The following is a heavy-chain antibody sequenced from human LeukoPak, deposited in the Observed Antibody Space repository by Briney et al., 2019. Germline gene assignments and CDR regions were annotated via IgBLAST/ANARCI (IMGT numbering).Heavy chain of an antibody. CDR3: ARGRFRSLIDY. J-gene: IGHJ4*02. CDR2: INHSGST. V-gene: IGHV4-34*01. Sequence: SETLSLTCAAYGGSFSGYYWSWIRQPPGKGLEWIGEINHSGSTNYNPSLRSRVTISVDTSKNQFSLKLSSVTAADTAVYYCARGRFRSLIDYWGQGTLVTVSS. CDR1: GGSFSGYY.